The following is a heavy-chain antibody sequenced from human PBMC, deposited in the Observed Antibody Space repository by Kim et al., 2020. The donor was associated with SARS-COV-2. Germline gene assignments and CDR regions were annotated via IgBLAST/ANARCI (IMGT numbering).Heavy chain of an antibody. V-gene: IGHV3-30*04. CDR2: MSYDGSRK. CDR3: ARDRVDSGGYFDY. Sequence: GGSLRLSCAAFGFSFSRHAMHWVRQAPGKGLEWVAAMSYDGSRKHYADSVKGRFNISRDNSKYTVYLQMNSLRVEDTALYYCARDRVDSGGYFDYWGQGT. J-gene: IGHJ4*02. CDR1: GFSFSRHA. D-gene: IGHD3-10*01.